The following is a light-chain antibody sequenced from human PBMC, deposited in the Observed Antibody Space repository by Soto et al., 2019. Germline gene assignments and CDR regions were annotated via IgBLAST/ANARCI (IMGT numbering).Light chain of an antibody. J-gene: IGKJ1*01. CDR3: QQYNSWLWT. CDR1: QSVSSY. Sequence: EIVLTQSPATLSLSPGERAALSCRASQSVSSYLAWYQHKPGQVPRLLIYDASNRATGIPARFSGSGSGTDFTLSISRLEPEDFAVYYCQQYNSWLWTFGQGTKVDIK. CDR2: DAS. V-gene: IGKV3-11*01.